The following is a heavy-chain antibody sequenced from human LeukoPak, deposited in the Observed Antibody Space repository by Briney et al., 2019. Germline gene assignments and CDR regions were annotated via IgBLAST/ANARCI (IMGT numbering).Heavy chain of an antibody. V-gene: IGHV4-59*12. J-gene: IGHJ6*03. D-gene: IGHD3-10*01. CDR3: ARDPGIMVRESRRGYDGNYYYMDV. CDR2: IYYSGST. CDR1: GGSISSYY. Sequence: SETLSLTCTVYGGSISSYYWSWIRQPPGKGLEWIGYIYYSGSTNYNPSLKSRITITVDTSKNQSSLKLSSVTGADTAVDYSARDPGIMVRESRRGYDGNYYYMDVWGKGTTVTISS.